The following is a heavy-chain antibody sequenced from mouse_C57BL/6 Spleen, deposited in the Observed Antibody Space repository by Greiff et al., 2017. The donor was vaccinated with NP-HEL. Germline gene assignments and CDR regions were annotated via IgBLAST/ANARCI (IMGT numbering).Heavy chain of an antibody. CDR3: AREGDYHYDGPFAY. CDR2: INPNNGGT. V-gene: IGHV1-18*01. CDR1: GYTFTDYN. Sequence: EVQLQQSGPELVKPGASVKIPCKASGYTFTDYNMDWVKQSHGKTLEWIGDINPNNGGTIYNQKFKGKATLTVDKSSSTAYMELRSLTSEDTAVYYCAREGDYHYDGPFAYWGQGTLVTVSA. D-gene: IGHD2-3*01. J-gene: IGHJ3*01.